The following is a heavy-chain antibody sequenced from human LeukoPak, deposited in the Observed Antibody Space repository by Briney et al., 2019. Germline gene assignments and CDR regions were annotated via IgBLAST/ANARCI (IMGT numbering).Heavy chain of an antibody. CDR2: ITNDGSST. CDR3: ASSGIRKYYFDY. Sequence: GGSLRLSCAASGLTFSSHWMHWVRQAPGKGLVWVSRITNDGSSTTYADSVKGRFTISRDNAKNSLYLQMNSLRAEDTAVYYCASSGIRKYYFDYWGQGTLVTVSS. CDR1: GLTFSSHW. V-gene: IGHV3-74*01. J-gene: IGHJ4*02. D-gene: IGHD6-13*01.